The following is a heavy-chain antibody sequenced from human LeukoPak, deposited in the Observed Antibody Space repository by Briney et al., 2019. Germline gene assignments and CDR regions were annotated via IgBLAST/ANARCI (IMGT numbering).Heavy chain of an antibody. CDR1: GITVSKYW. J-gene: IGHJ4*02. D-gene: IGHD1-7*01. V-gene: IGHV3-74*01. CDR3: ATEGWNYGKLSFDN. Sequence: GGSLRLSCAVSGITVSKYWMHWVRQVPGNGLVWVSRIHGDGSTTDYADSVKGRFTISRNNVRNSLSLEMNSLRAEDTAVYYCATEGWNYGKLSFDNWGQGTLVTVSS. CDR2: IHGDGSTT.